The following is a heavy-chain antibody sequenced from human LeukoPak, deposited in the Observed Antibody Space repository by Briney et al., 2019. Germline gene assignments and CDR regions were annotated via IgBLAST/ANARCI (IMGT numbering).Heavy chain of an antibody. Sequence: GGSLRLSCAASGFTFSSYWMHWVRQAPGKGLVWVSRINSDGSSTSYADSVKGRFTISRDNAKNSLYLQMNSLRAEDTAVYYCARSRGYSYGPAYWGQGTLVTVSS. CDR2: INSDGSST. CDR3: ARSRGYSYGPAY. J-gene: IGHJ4*02. D-gene: IGHD5-18*01. CDR1: GFTFSSYW. V-gene: IGHV3-74*01.